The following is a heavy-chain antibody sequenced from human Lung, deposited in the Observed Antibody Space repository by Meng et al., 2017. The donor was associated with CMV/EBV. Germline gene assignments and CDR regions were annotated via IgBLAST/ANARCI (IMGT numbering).Heavy chain of an antibody. CDR1: GFIFSAYE. CDR2: IHARGHIV. CDR3: ARRLPYYGMDV. J-gene: IGHJ6*02. Sequence: GGSXRLSCAASGFIFSAYEIIWVRQAPGKGLEWVSYIHARGHIVHYADFVNGRFTISRDSAKNSVDLQMSSLRVEDTAVYYCARRLPYYGMDVWGQGPTVTVSS. V-gene: IGHV3-48*03.